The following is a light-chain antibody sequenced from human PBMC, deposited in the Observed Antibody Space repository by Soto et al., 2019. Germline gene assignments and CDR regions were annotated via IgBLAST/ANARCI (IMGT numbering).Light chain of an antibody. J-gene: IGLJ2*01. V-gene: IGLV1-47*02. CDR2: SNN. CDR3: AAWDDSMNMV. Sequence: QSVLTQPPSTSGSPGQRVTISCSGNSSNIGNNYVCWYQHLPGTAPKLLIYSNNQRPSGVPDRFSASKSGSSASLAISGLRSEDEADYYCAAWDDSMNMVYGGGTKVTVL. CDR1: SSNIGNNY.